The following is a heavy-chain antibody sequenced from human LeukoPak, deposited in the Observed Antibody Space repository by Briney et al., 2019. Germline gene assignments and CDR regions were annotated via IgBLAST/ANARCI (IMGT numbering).Heavy chain of an antibody. CDR1: GGSISSYY. J-gene: IGHJ5*02. Sequence: SETLSLTCTVSGGSISSYYWSWIRQPPGKGLEWIGYIYYSSSTNYNPSLKSRVTISVDTSKNQFSLKLSSVTAADTAVYYCARNYGSGSYWWFDPWGQGTLVTVSS. D-gene: IGHD3-10*01. V-gene: IGHV4-59*01. CDR2: IYYSSST. CDR3: ARNYGSGSYWWFDP.